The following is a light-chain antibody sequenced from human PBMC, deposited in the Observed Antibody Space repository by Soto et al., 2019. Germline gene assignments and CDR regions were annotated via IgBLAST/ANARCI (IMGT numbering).Light chain of an antibody. Sequence: DIQMTQSPSSLSASVGDGVTITCQASQGITKFLDWYQQKPGKAPKLLIFDASDLETGVPSRFSGHRSGTDFSFTISSLQPEDIATYYCQHYDNYPLTFGGGTKVEVK. CDR2: DAS. J-gene: IGKJ4*01. CDR3: QHYDNYPLT. V-gene: IGKV1-33*01. CDR1: QGITKF.